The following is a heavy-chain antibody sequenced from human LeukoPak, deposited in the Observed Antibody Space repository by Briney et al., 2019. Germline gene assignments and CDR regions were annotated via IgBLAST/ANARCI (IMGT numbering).Heavy chain of an antibody. V-gene: IGHV4-34*01. CDR3: ARRPRNSGSYDGPSGLDY. CDR2: INHSGST. D-gene: IGHD1-26*01. Sequence: SETLSLTCIVSGGSVSNYYWSWIRQPPGKGLEWIGEINHSGSTNYNPSLKSRVTISVGTSKNQFSLKLRSVTAADTAVYYCARRPRNSGSYDGPSGLDYWGQGTLVTVSS. CDR1: GGSVSNYY. J-gene: IGHJ4*02.